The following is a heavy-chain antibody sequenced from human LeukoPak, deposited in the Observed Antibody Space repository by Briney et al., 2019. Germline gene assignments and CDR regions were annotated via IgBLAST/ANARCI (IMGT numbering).Heavy chain of an antibody. CDR1: GFTFSSYS. V-gene: IGHV3-21*01. CDR3: ARDPPGSGDYVDAFAL. J-gene: IGHJ3*01. Sequence: PGGSLRLSCAASGFTFSSYSMSWFRQAPGKWLEWVSSIDSNSIFIYYADSVKGRFTNSRDNAKNSLYLQMNSLRAEDTALYYCARDPPGSGDYVDAFALWGQGTMVTVSS. CDR2: IDSNSIFI. D-gene: IGHD4-17*01.